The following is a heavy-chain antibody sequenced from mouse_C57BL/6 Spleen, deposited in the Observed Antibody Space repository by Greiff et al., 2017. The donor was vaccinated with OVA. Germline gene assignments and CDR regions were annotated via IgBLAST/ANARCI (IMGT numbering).Heavy chain of an antibody. D-gene: IGHD1-1*01. V-gene: IGHV1-80*01. Sequence: VQLQQSGAELVKPGASVKISCKASGYAFSSYWMNWVKQRPGKGLEWIGQIYPGDGDTNYNGKFKGKATLTADKSSSTAYMQLRSLTSEDSAVYFCARDTTVTGYFDYWGQGTTLTVSS. J-gene: IGHJ2*01. CDR3: ARDTTVTGYFDY. CDR1: GYAFSSYW. CDR2: IYPGDGDT.